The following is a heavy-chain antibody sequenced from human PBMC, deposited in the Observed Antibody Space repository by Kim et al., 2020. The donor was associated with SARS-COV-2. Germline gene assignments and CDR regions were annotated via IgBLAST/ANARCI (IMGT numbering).Heavy chain of an antibody. Sequence: GGSLRLSCAASGFTFSSYSMNWVRQAPGKGLEWVSYISSSSSTIYYADSVKGRFTISRDNAKNSLYLQMNSLRDEDTAVYYCARDGSPWGYDILTGYYNYYYYGMDVWGQGTTVTVSS. V-gene: IGHV3-48*02. CDR3: ARDGSPWGYDILTGYYNYYYYGMDV. CDR1: GFTFSSYS. J-gene: IGHJ6*02. D-gene: IGHD3-9*01. CDR2: ISSSSSTI.